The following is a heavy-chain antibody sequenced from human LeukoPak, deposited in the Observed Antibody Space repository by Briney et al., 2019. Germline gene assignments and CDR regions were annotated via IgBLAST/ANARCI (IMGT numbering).Heavy chain of an antibody. CDR3: VRGPYYYDSSGYLD. CDR2: IYYRGST. Sequence: SETLSLTCTVSGGSISRSSYYWGWIRQPPGKGLEWIGSIYYRGSTYYNPSLKSRVTISVDTSKNQFSLKLSSVTAADTAVYYCVRGPYYYDSSGYLDWGQGTLVTVSS. V-gene: IGHV4-39*07. J-gene: IGHJ4*02. D-gene: IGHD3-22*01. CDR1: GGSISRSSYY.